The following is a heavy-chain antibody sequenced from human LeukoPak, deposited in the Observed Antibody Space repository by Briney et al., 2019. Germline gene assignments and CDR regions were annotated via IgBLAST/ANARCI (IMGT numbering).Heavy chain of an antibody. D-gene: IGHD3-22*01. J-gene: IGHJ4*02. Sequence: GGSLRVSCAASGFTFSSYSMNWVRQAPGKGLEWVSSISSSSSYIYYADSVKGRFTISRDNAKNSLYLQMNSLRAEDTAVYYCARDAGYYDSSGYYTSLDYWGQGTLVTVSS. CDR3: ARDAGYYDSSGYYTSLDY. V-gene: IGHV3-21*01. CDR2: ISSSSSYI. CDR1: GFTFSSYS.